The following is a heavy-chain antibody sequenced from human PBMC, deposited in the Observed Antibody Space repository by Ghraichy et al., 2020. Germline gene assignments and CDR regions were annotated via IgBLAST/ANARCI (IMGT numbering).Heavy chain of an antibody. V-gene: IGHV2-70*11. CDR1: GFSLSSSGMS. J-gene: IGHJ6*03. D-gene: IGHD3-22*01. Sequence: QTLSLTCSFSGFSLSSSGMSVSWIRQPPGKALEWLARIDWDGDKYYRRSLKTRLTISKDTSKNQVVLTMTNMDPVDTATYYCARIAYYYESNTHYHYFYYMDVWGKGTTVTVSS. CDR2: IDWDGDK. CDR3: ARIAYYYESNTHYHYFYYMDV.